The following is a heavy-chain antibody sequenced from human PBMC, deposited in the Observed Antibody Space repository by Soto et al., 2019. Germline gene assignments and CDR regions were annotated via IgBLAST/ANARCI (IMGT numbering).Heavy chain of an antibody. D-gene: IGHD6-13*01. CDR2: IYHSGST. CDR3: ASRLGVAAGGHHIDY. J-gene: IGHJ4*02. V-gene: IGHV4-34*01. CDR1: GGSFSGYY. Sequence: SETLSLTCAVYGGSFSGYYWSWIRQPPGKGLEWIGEIYHSGSTNYNPSLKSRVTISVDKSKNQFSLKLSSVTAADTAVYYCASRLGVAAGGHHIDYWGQGTLVTVSS.